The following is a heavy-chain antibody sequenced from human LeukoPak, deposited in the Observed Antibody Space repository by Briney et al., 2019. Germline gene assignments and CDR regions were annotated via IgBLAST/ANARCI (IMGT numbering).Heavy chain of an antibody. Sequence: GGSRRLSCAASGFTFSSYSMNWVRQAPGKGLEWVSYISSSSSTIYYADSVKGRFTISRDNAKNSLYLQMNSLRAEDTAVYYCACYFDYWGQGTLVTVSS. CDR1: GFTFSSYS. CDR2: ISSSSSTI. J-gene: IGHJ4*02. V-gene: IGHV3-48*01. CDR3: ACYFDY.